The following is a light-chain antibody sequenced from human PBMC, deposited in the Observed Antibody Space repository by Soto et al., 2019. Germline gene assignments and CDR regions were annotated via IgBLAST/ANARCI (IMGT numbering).Light chain of an antibody. CDR3: QQYKSYWT. CDR1: QSISSY. Sequence: DIQMTQSQSSLSGSVGDRVTITVRASQSISSYLNWYQQKPGKAPKLLIYAASSLQSGVPSRFSGSGSGTDFTLTISSLQPDDFATYYCQQYKSYWTFGQGTKVDI. V-gene: IGKV1-39*01. CDR2: AAS. J-gene: IGKJ1*01.